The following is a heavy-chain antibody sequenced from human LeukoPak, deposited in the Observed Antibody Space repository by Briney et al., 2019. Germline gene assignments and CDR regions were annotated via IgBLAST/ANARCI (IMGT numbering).Heavy chain of an antibody. J-gene: IGHJ4*02. D-gene: IGHD6-13*01. CDR3: AKDSAYSSGWYYFDP. CDR2: ISGSGGST. V-gene: IGHV3-23*01. CDR1: GFTFSSYA. Sequence: GGSLRLSCAASGFTFSSYAMNWVRQAPGKGLEWVSGISGSGGSTYYADSVKSRFTISRDNSKNTLYLQMNSLRAEDTAVYYCAKDSAYSSGWYYFDPWGQGILVTVSS.